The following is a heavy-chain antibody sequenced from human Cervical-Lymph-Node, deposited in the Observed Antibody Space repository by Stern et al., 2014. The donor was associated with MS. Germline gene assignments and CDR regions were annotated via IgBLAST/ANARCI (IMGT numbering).Heavy chain of an antibody. Sequence: VQLVESGAEVKKPGASVKVSCKASGYTFTSYGISWVRQAPGQGLEWMGWISAYNGNTNYAQKLQGRVTMTTDTSTSTAYMELRSLRSDDTAVYYCARDLGVPAALLYYYYYGMDVWGQVTTVTVSS. V-gene: IGHV1-18*04. CDR1: GYTFTSYG. D-gene: IGHD2-2*01. CDR3: ARDLGVPAALLYYYYYGMDV. CDR2: ISAYNGNT. J-gene: IGHJ6*02.